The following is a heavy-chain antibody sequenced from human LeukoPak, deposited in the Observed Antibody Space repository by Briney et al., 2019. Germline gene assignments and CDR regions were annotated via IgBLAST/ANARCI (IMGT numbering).Heavy chain of an antibody. CDR3: AKEGIYYDGSVYYSGYFDN. CDR2: INGNGGNT. D-gene: IGHD3-22*01. Sequence: GSLRLSCAASGFTFSSYAMSWVRQAPGKGLEWVSGINGNGGNTYYADSVKGRFTISRDSSKKMLYLQMNSLSAEDTAIYYCAKEGIYYDGSVYYSGYFDNWGQGTLVTVSS. V-gene: IGHV3-23*01. J-gene: IGHJ4*02. CDR1: GFTFSSYA.